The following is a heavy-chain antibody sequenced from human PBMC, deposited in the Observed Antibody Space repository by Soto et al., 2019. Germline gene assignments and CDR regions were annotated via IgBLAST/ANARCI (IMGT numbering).Heavy chain of an antibody. D-gene: IGHD3-10*01. CDR2: ISAYNGNT. CDR1: GYTFTSYG. J-gene: IGHJ5*02. Sequence: QVQLVQSGAEVKKPGASVKVSCKASGYTFTSYGIGWVRQAPGQGLEWMGWISAYNGNTNYAQKLQGRVTMTTDTSTSTAYMELRSLRSDDTAVYYCARDWGDYYGSGSYYTANWFDPWGQGTLVTVSS. V-gene: IGHV1-18*01. CDR3: ARDWGDYYGSGSYYTANWFDP.